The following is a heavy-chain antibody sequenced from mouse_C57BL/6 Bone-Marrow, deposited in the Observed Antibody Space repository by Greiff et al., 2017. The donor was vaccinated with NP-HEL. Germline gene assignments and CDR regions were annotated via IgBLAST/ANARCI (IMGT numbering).Heavy chain of an antibody. V-gene: IGHV1-82*01. CDR1: GYAFSSSW. Sequence: QVQLKESGPELVKPGASVKISCKASGYAFSSSWMNWVKQRPGKGLEWIGRIYPGDGDTNYNGKFKGKATLTADKSSSTAYMQLSSLTSEDSAVYFCGRRGYAMDYWGQGTSVTVSS. CDR3: GRRGYAMDY. J-gene: IGHJ4*01. CDR2: IYPGDGDT.